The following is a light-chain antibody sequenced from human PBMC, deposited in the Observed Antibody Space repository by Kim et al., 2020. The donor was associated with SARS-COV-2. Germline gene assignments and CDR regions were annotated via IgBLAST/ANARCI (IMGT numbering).Light chain of an antibody. CDR3: KSRDSRGNVV. Sequence: SSELTQDPTVSVALGQTVRITCQGDSLRRYYATWYQQKSGQAPVLVFYGKDKRPSGIAVRFSGSSSGNTASLTITGAQAADEADYYCKSRDSRGNVVFGGGTQLTVL. CDR2: GKD. CDR1: SLRRYY. V-gene: IGLV3-19*01. J-gene: IGLJ2*01.